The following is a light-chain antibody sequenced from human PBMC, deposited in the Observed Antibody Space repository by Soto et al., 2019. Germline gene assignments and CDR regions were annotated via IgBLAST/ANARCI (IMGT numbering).Light chain of an antibody. Sequence: DIKMTQSPSSLSASVGDRVTITCRASQSISSYLNWYQQKPGKAPKLLIYAASSLQSGVPSRFSGSGSGTDFTLTISSLQPEDFATYYCQQSYSTTWTFGQGTKVESK. CDR3: QQSYSTTWT. CDR1: QSISSY. V-gene: IGKV1-39*01. CDR2: AAS. J-gene: IGKJ1*01.